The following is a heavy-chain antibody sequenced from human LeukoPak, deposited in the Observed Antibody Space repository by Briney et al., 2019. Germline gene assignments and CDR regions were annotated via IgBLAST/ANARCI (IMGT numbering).Heavy chain of an antibody. Sequence: ASVKVSCKASGYTFTSYYMHWVRQAPGQGLEWMGIINPNDGSTSYAQKFQGRVTMTRDMSTSTVYMELSSLRSDDTAVYYCARVYSYGYSVSDYWGQGTLVIVSS. CDR3: ARVYSYGYSVSDY. D-gene: IGHD5-18*01. J-gene: IGHJ4*02. CDR1: GYTFTSYY. CDR2: INPNDGST. V-gene: IGHV1-46*01.